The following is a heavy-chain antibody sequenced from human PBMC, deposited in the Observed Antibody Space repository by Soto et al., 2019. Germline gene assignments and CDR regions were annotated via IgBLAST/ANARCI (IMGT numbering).Heavy chain of an antibody. V-gene: IGHV1-46*03. J-gene: IGHJ4*01. CDR2: INTSGGST. CDR3: ARHGGPLRFLEWLFD. CDR1: GYTFTSYY. Sequence: GGSVKVSLKASGYTFTSYYMHWGRQAPGQGLEWMGIINTSGGSTSYAQKFQGRVTMTRDTSTSTVYMELSSLRSEDTAVYYCARHGGPLRFLEWLFDWGHGTLGTVSS. D-gene: IGHD3-3*01.